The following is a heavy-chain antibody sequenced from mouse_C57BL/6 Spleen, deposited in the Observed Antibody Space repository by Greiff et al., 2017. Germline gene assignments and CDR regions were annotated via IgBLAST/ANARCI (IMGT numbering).Heavy chain of an antibody. CDR3: ARGPLFTTVVATGFDY. V-gene: IGHV1-54*01. CDR1: GYAFTNYL. Sequence: VKLMESGAELVRPGTSVKVSCKASGYAFTNYLIEWVKQRPGQGLEWIGVINPGSGGTNYNEKFKGKATLTADKSSSTAYMQLSSLTSEDSAVYFCARGPLFTTVVATGFDYWGQGTTLTVSS. J-gene: IGHJ2*01. CDR2: INPGSGGT. D-gene: IGHD1-1*01.